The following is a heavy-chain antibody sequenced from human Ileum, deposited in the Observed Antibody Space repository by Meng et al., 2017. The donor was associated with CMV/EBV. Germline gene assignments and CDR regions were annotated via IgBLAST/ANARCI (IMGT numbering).Heavy chain of an antibody. CDR2: IKPYNGDT. D-gene: IGHD1-1*01. Sequence: ASVKVSCKASGYTFTGYYMHWVRQAPGQGLELMGWIKPYNGDTHYVQKVQGRVTMTTDTSTSTAYMELRSLRFDDTAIYYCARRDFHPKYTGMDVWGQGTTVTVSS. CDR1: GYTFTGYY. J-gene: IGHJ6*02. CDR3: ARRDFHPKYTGMDV. V-gene: IGHV1-18*04.